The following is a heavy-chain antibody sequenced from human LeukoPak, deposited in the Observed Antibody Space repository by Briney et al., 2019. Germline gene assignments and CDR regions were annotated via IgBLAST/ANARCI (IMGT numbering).Heavy chain of an antibody. CDR3: ARDVVSYPIGVGPAAPGDY. CDR1: GFTFSSYA. CDR2: ISYDGSNK. Sequence: GRSLRLSCAASGFTFSSYAMHWVRQAPGKGLEWVAVISYDGSNKYYADSVKGRFTISRDNSKNTLYLQMNSQRAEDTAVYYCARDVVSYPIGVGPAAPGDYWGQGTLVTVSS. V-gene: IGHV3-30*04. J-gene: IGHJ4*02. D-gene: IGHD2-2*01.